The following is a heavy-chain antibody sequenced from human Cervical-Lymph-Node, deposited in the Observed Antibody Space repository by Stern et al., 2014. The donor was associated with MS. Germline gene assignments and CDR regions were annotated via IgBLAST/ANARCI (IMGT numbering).Heavy chain of an antibody. CDR1: GDSISSYTHY. J-gene: IGHJ4*02. CDR3: AKHACTGAACPFDL. V-gene: IGHV4-39*01. Sequence: QLQLQESGPGLVKPSETLSLTCAVSGDSISSYTHYWAWIRQPPGKGLEWIGSVYYSGATYYNPSLKRPVTISVDTSKNPFSRGLTSVTAADTAVYYCAKHACTGAACPFDLWGQGTLVTVSS. D-gene: IGHD2-8*02. CDR2: VYYSGAT.